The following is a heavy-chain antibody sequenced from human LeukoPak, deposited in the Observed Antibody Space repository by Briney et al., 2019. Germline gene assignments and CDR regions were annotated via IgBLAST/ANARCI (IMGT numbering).Heavy chain of an antibody. Sequence: QTGGSLRLSCAASGFTFDDYAMHWVRQAPGKGLEWVSGMSWNSGSIGYADSVKGRFTISRDNSMNTLYLQMNSLRAEDTAVYYCAKDQTGSYNKIKSHVDYWSQGTLVTVSS. D-gene: IGHD1-26*01. CDR3: AKDQTGSYNKIKSHVDY. CDR1: GFTFDDYA. V-gene: IGHV3-9*01. CDR2: MSWNSGSI. J-gene: IGHJ4*02.